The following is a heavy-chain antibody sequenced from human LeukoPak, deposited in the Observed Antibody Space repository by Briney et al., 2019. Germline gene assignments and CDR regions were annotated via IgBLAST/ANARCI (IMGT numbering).Heavy chain of an antibody. D-gene: IGHD5-18*01. CDR2: ISSSSGNI. Sequence: GGSLRLSCEASGFSLKIYTMNWVRQTPGKGLEWLSSISSSSGNIYYADSVRGRFTVSRDNAKNSLYLQMNSLRAEDTAVYYCARSGYSYGVLYWGQGTLVTVSS. V-gene: IGHV3-21*01. J-gene: IGHJ4*02. CDR3: ARSGYSYGVLY. CDR1: GFSLKIYT.